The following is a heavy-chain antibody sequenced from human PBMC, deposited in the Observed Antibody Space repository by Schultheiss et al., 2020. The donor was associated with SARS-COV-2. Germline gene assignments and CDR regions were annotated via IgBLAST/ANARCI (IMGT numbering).Heavy chain of an antibody. CDR1: GVTFSSYA. V-gene: IGHV3-72*01. Sequence: GGSLRLSCAASGVTFSSYAMSWVRQAPGKGLEWVGRTRNKANSYTTEYAASVKGRFTISRDDSKNSLYLQMNSLKTEDTAVYYCARMTGATGGSTNTNGYYYGMDVWGQGTTVTVSS. CDR2: TRNKANSYTT. D-gene: IGHD1-26*01. J-gene: IGHJ6*02. CDR3: ARMTGATGGSTNTNGYYYGMDV.